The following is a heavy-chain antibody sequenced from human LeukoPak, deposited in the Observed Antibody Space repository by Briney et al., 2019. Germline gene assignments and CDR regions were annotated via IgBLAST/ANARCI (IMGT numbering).Heavy chain of an antibody. Sequence: SETLSLTCTVSGYSISSGYYWGWIRQPPGKGLEWIGSIYHSGSTSYTPSLKSRVTISVDTSKNQFSLKLNSVTAADTAVYFCAREIYCSGGSCFTRDAFDIWGQGTMVTVSS. CDR3: AREIYCSGGSCFTRDAFDI. J-gene: IGHJ3*02. CDR1: GYSISSGYY. CDR2: IYHSGST. D-gene: IGHD2-15*01. V-gene: IGHV4-38-2*02.